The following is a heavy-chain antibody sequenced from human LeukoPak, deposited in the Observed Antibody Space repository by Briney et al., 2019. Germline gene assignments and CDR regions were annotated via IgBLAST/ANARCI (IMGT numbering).Heavy chain of an antibody. V-gene: IGHV3-23*01. CDR1: GFTFNDYA. D-gene: IGHD5-24*01. CDR2: ISVSGADT. Sequence: GGSLRLSCAGSGFTFNDYAMNWVRQAPGKGLEWVSGISVSGADTNYAASVRGRFIVSRDRSRNTLFLQMNRLRPDDTAIYDCAKVVQMSIMWDGFDVWGQGTMVTVSS. J-gene: IGHJ3*01. CDR3: AKVVQMSIMWDGFDV.